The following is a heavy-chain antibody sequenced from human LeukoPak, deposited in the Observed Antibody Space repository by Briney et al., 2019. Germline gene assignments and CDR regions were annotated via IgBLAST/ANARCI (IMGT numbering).Heavy chain of an antibody. CDR1: GGPISNYF. CDR2: VYYTGST. D-gene: IGHD3-3*01. V-gene: IGHV4-59*12. Sequence: SETLSPTCTVSGGPISNYFWTWIRQPPGKGLEWIGYVYYTGSTYYNPSLKSRVTISVDTSKNQFSLKLSSVTAADTAVYYCARDSGSGYEFDYWGQGTLVTVSS. J-gene: IGHJ4*02. CDR3: ARDSGSGYEFDY.